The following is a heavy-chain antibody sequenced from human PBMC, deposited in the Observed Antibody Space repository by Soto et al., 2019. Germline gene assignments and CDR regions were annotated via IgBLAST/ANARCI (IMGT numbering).Heavy chain of an antibody. CDR3: ARDPAPATYYDFWSGYWRYYFDY. CDR2: ISSSSSYI. CDR1: GFTFSSYS. D-gene: IGHD3-3*01. J-gene: IGHJ4*02. V-gene: IGHV3-21*01. Sequence: EVQLVESGGGLVKPGGSLRLSCAASGFTFSSYSMNWVRQAPGKGLEWVSSISSSSSYIYYADSVKGRFTISRDNAKNSLDLQMNHLRAEDTAVYYCARDPAPATYYDFWSGYWRYYFDYWGQGTLVTVSS.